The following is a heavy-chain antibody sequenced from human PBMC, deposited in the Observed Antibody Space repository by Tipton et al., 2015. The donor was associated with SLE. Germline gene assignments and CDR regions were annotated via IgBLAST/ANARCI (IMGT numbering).Heavy chain of an antibody. CDR1: GFTFDDYA. D-gene: IGHD6-13*01. CDR3: AKDMRSSSVATPSYFDY. Sequence: SLRLSCAASGFTFDDYAMHWVRQVPGKGLEWLSGLSWDGGSVGYADSVKGRFTISRDNAKNPLYLQMNSLRAEDTALYYCAKDMRSSSVATPSYFDYWGQGTLVTVSS. J-gene: IGHJ4*02. CDR2: LSWDGGSV. V-gene: IGHV3-9*01.